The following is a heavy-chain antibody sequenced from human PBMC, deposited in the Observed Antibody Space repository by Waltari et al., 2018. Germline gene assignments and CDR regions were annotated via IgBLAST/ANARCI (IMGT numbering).Heavy chain of an antibody. Sequence: EVQLVESGGGLVQPGRSLRLSCTTSGFTFGDHALSWFRQAPEKGLELVCFIRSKTYGGTADYAASVRGRFTVSRDDSKSLSYLEMYRLKTEDTAVYYCSIVSASGDGMDVWGQGTTVTVSS. CDR2: IRSKTYGGTA. CDR1: GFTFGDHA. V-gene: IGHV3-49*03. CDR3: SIVSASGDGMDV. J-gene: IGHJ6*02. D-gene: IGHD3-22*01.